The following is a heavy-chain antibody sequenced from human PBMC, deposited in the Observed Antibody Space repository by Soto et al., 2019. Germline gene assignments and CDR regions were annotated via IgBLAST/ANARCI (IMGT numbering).Heavy chain of an antibody. D-gene: IGHD6-13*01. V-gene: IGHV4-34*01. CDR1: GGSFTGDY. J-gene: IGHJ6*02. CDR2: LNHSGST. CDR3: ASHAKQYSSSWSHYYGMDV. Sequence: SSATLSLTCTVYGGSFTGDYRSWLRQPPGKGLEWIGELNHSGSTNYNPSLKSRVTISVDTSKNQFSLKLSSVTAADTAVYYCASHAKQYSSSWSHYYGMDVWGQVTTVTVS.